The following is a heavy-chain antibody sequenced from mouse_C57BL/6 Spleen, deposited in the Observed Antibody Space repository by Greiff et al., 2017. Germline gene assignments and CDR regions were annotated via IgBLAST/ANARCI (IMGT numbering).Heavy chain of an antibody. Sequence: VQGVESGPELVKPGASVKISCKASGYDISSSWMNWVKPRPGQGLEWIGRIYPGDGDTNYNGKFKGKATLTAAKSSSTAYMQLSSLTSEDSSVYFCARYEYDVTAYCDDWGQGTTLTVSS. V-gene: IGHV1-82*01. CDR2: IYPGDGDT. CDR1: GYDISSSW. CDR3: ARYEYDVTAYCDD. J-gene: IGHJ2*01. D-gene: IGHD2-4*01.